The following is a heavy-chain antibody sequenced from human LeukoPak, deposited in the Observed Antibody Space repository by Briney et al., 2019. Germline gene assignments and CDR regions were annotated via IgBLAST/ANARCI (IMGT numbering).Heavy chain of an antibody. CDR1: GGSISSSSYY. D-gene: IGHD1-14*01. CDR2: MYYSGST. J-gene: IGHJ6*02. CDR3: ARFPALAEFYYYGMDV. Sequence: SETLSLTCTVSGGSISSSSYYWGWIRQPPGKGLEWIGSMYYSGSTNYNPSLKSRVTISVDTSKNQFSLKLSSVTAADTAVYYCARFPALAEFYYYGMDVWGQGTTVTVSS. V-gene: IGHV4-39*07.